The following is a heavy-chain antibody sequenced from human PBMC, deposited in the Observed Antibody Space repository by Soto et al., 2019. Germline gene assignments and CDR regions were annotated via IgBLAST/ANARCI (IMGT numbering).Heavy chain of an antibody. D-gene: IGHD2-2*01. CDR2: IYHSGTT. CDR1: GGSISSGGYY. CDR3: VRVRGNQLLGWFDP. V-gene: IGHV4-31*03. Sequence: QVQLQESGPGLVKPSQTLSLTCTVSGGSISSGGYYWSWIRQHPGKGLEWIGYIYHSGTTYYNPSLKSRVTISVDTSKNQFSLKLTSVTAADTAVYYCVRVRGNQLLGWFDPWGQGTRVTVSA. J-gene: IGHJ5*02.